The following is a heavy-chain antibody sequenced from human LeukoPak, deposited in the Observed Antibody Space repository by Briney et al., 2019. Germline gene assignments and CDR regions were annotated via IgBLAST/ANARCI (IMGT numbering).Heavy chain of an antibody. CDR3: ANWFEIYY. V-gene: IGHV3-74*01. J-gene: IGHJ4*02. CDR1: GFTFDDYA. CDR2: INDDGSTI. D-gene: IGHD3-10*01. Sequence: PGGSLRLSCAASGFTFDDYAMHWVRQVPGKGLVWVSRINDDGSTINYADSVKGRFTISRDNAKNTVYLQMNSLRAEDSAVYYCANWFEIYYWGQGTLVTVAS.